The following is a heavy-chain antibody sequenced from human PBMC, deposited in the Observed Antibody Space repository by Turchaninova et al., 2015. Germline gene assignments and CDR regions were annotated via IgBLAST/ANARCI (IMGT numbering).Heavy chain of an antibody. CDR1: GFSFSNAW. CDR2: IKRNSXXGTX. J-gene: IGHJ1*01. Sequence: EVQLVESGGGLAKPGGSLRLSCAASGFSFSNAWMSWVRTAPGKGLEWVGRIKRNSXXGTXXXAAXXKGRXILAKXXSKXTXSLQLSSXXXEDTAIYYCXTDEXXWGQGTLVTXSS. CDR3: XTDEXX. V-gene: IGHV3-15*01.